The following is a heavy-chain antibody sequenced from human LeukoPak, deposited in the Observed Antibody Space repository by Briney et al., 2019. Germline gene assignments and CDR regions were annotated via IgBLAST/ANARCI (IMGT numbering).Heavy chain of an antibody. Sequence: GGSLRLSCAASGFTVSDAWMHWVRQAPGGGLEWVGRIKSKPDGGTTDYAAPVKGRLTISRDESESALYLQMSSLTTDDTAVYYCVAREAWGQGTLVTVSS. CDR1: GFTVSDAW. CDR3: VAREA. V-gene: IGHV3-15*01. J-gene: IGHJ5*02. CDR2: IKSKPDGGTT.